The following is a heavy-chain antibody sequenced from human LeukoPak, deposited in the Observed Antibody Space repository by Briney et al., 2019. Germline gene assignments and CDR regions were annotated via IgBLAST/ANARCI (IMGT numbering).Heavy chain of an antibody. CDR3: ARGEVRQDYYYYYMDV. V-gene: IGHV1-69*01. CDR2: IIPIFGTA. Sequence: SVEVSCKASGGTFSSYAISWVRQAPGQGLEWMGGIIPIFGTANYAQKFQGRVTITADESTSTAYMELSSLRSEDTAVYYCARGEVRQDYYYYYMDVWGKGTTVTVSS. CDR1: GGTFSSYA. J-gene: IGHJ6*03. D-gene: IGHD1-26*01.